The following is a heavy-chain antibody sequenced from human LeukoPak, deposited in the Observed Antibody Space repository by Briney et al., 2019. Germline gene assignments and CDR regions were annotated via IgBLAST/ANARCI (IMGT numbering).Heavy chain of an antibody. CDR1: GGSFSGYY. Sequence: PSETLSLTCAVYGGSFSGYYWSWIRQHPGKGLEWIGYIYYSGSTYYNPSLKSRVTISVDTSKNQFSLKLSSVTAADTAVYYCARDSDSSGYYYWGQGTLVTVSS. V-gene: IGHV4-31*11. D-gene: IGHD3-22*01. CDR2: IYYSGST. CDR3: ARDSDSSGYYY. J-gene: IGHJ4*02.